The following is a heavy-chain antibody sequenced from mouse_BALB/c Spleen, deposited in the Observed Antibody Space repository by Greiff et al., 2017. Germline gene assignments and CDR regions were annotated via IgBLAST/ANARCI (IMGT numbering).Heavy chain of an antibody. V-gene: IGHV14-4*02. CDR2: IDPENGDT. D-gene: IGHD4-1*01. CDR3: NGANWDAMDY. CDR1: GFNIKDYY. Sequence: EVQLQQSGAELVRSGASVKLSCTASGFNIKDYYMHWVKQRPEQGLEWIGWIDPENGDTEYAPKFQGKATMTADTSSNTAYLQLSSLTSEDTAVYYCNGANWDAMDYWGQGTSVTVSS. J-gene: IGHJ4*01.